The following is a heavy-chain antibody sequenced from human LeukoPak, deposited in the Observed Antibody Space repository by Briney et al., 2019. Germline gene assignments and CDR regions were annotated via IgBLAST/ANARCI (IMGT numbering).Heavy chain of an antibody. J-gene: IGHJ4*02. CDR1: GFTFSSYG. Sequence: GGSLRLSCAASGFTFSSYGMHWVRQAPGKGLEGVVFIRYDGSNKYYADSVKGRFTISRDNSKNTLYLQMNSLRAEDTAVYYCAKAQNSGYDYENFDYWGQGTLVTVSS. V-gene: IGHV3-30*02. CDR2: IRYDGSNK. D-gene: IGHD5-12*01. CDR3: AKAQNSGYDYENFDY.